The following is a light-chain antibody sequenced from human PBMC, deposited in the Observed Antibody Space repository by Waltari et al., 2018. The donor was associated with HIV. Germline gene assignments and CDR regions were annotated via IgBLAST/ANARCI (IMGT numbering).Light chain of an antibody. CDR1: TSNIGSNY. Sequence: QSVLTQPPAMSAAPGHQVTLSCSGHTSNIGSNYVSWYRHSPRPAPKLLIFENDQRPDGVSDRFSATKVGASAALTITGLRSDDEGDYYCQTWDSGLNGVIFGGGTRLTVL. V-gene: IGLV1-51*02. J-gene: IGLJ2*01. CDR2: END. CDR3: QTWDSGLNGVI.